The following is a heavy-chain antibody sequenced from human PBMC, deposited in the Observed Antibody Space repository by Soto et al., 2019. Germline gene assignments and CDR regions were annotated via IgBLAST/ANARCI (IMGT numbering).Heavy chain of an antibody. D-gene: IGHD2-2*02. CDR2: ISSSSSYI. CDR3: ARNKGDIVVVPAAIPANWFDP. CDR1: GFTFSSYS. V-gene: IGHV3-21*01. J-gene: IGHJ5*02. Sequence: GGSLRLSCAASGFTFSSYSMNWVRQAPGKGLEWVSSISSSSSYIYYAHSVTGRFNISRDNAKNTLYVQMKSLRAEDTAVYYCARNKGDIVVVPAAIPANWFDPWGQGTLVTVSS.